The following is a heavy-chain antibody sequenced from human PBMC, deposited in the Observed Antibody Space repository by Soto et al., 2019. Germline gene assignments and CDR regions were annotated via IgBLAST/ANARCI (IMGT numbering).Heavy chain of an antibody. V-gene: IGHV3-23*01. D-gene: IGHD3-10*01. CDR1: GFPFSSTD. CDR3: AKNSGWFNT. CDR2: IDGSGGTT. Sequence: PGGSLRLSCAASGFPFSSTDMTWVRQAPGKGLDRVSTIDGSGGTTYYADSVKGRFTISRDNSMNTVYLQMNSLRADDTALYYCAKNSGWFNTWGQGALVTVSS. J-gene: IGHJ5*02.